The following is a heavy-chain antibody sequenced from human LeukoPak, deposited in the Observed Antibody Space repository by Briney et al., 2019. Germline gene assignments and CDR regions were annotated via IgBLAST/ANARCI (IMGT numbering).Heavy chain of an antibody. Sequence: SETLSLTCTVSGGSISSGSYYWSWIRQPAGKGLEWIGRIYTSGSTNYNPSLKSRVTISVDTSKNQFSLKLSSVTAADTAVYYCARGSGYYREYFDYWGQGTLVTVSS. CDR3: ARGSGYYREYFDY. V-gene: IGHV4-61*02. J-gene: IGHJ4*02. D-gene: IGHD3-3*01. CDR2: IYTSGST. CDR1: GGSISSGSYY.